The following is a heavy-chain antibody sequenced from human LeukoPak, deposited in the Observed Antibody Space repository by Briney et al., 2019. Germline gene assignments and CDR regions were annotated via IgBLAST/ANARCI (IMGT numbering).Heavy chain of an antibody. V-gene: IGHV3-11*04. CDR3: ARDGGSAWFLDY. Sequence: GGSLRLSCTTSGFIFSDYYMSWIRQAPGKGLEWVSYISSSGNTTYNADSVKGRFSITRDNAKNSLYLQMNSLRAEDTAVYYCARDGGSAWFLDYWGQGTLVTVSS. CDR2: ISSSGNTT. J-gene: IGHJ4*02. CDR1: GFIFSDYY. D-gene: IGHD6-19*01.